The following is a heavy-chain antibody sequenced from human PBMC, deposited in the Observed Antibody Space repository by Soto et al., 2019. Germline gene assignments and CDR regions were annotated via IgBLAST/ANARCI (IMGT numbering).Heavy chain of an antibody. D-gene: IGHD1-1*01. CDR3: AFRRTGTQFLDYYYYGMDV. Sequence: ASVKVSCNASGGTFSSYAISLVRQAPGQGLEWMGGIIPIFGTANYAQKFQGRVTITADESTSTAYMELSSLRSEDTAVYYCAFRRTGTQFLDYYYYGMDVWGQGTTVTVSS. CDR1: GGTFSSYA. CDR2: IIPIFGTA. J-gene: IGHJ6*02. V-gene: IGHV1-69*13.